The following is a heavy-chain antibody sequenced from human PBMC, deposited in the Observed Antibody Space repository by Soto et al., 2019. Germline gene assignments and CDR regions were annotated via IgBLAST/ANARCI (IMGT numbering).Heavy chain of an antibody. V-gene: IGHV4-39*01. Sequence: SETLSLTCTVSGGSISSRGYYWAWIRQPPGKGLEWIGSIYFSGSIYDSPSLKSRITISVDTAKNQFSLKLNSVTAADTAVYYCARHEWYTHPYGLHVWGPGTSVTVSS. J-gene: IGHJ6*02. D-gene: IGHD3-3*01. CDR3: ARHEWYTHPYGLHV. CDR1: GGSISSRGYY. CDR2: IYFSGSI.